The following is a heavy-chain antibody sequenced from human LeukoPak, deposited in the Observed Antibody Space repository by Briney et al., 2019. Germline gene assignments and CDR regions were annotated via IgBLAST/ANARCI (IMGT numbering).Heavy chain of an antibody. J-gene: IGHJ3*02. CDR3: ATQADSSGWYKGAFDI. CDR1: GYTFTNYG. V-gene: IGHV1-18*01. CDR2: ISAYNGNT. D-gene: IGHD6-19*01. Sequence: GASVKVSCKASGYTFTNYGISWVRQAPGQGLEWMGWISAYNGNTNYAQKLQGRVTMTTDTSTSTAYMELSSLRSEDTAVYYCATQADSSGWYKGAFDIWGQGTMVTVSS.